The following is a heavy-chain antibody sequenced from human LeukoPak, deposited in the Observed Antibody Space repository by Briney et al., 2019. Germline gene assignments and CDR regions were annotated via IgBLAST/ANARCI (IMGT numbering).Heavy chain of an antibody. CDR3: ARDELVFLEAKRYYYYGMDV. CDR2: INPSGGST. CDR1: GYTFTSYY. Sequence: ASVKVSCEASGYTFTSYYMHWVRQAPGQGLEWMGIINPSGGSTSYAQKFQGRVTMTRDTSTSTVYMELSSLRSEDTAVYYCARDELVFLEAKRYYYYGMDVWGQGTTVTVSS. V-gene: IGHV1-46*01. J-gene: IGHJ6*02. D-gene: IGHD3-3*02.